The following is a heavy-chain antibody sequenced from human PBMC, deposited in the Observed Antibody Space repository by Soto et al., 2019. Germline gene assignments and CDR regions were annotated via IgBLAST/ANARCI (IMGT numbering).Heavy chain of an antibody. Sequence: QVQLVESGGGVVQPGRSLRLSCAASGFTFSNYGMHWVRQAPGKGLEWVTTISSDGNDKYSAGSVKGRFTISRDNSENTRDLQMNGLRAEDTAVYYWATGSFSAHQFLDHCGQGTLVTVSS. CDR1: GFTFSNYG. V-gene: IGHV3-30*03. J-gene: IGHJ4*02. CDR3: ATGSFSAHQFLDH. CDR2: ISSDGNDK. D-gene: IGHD3-10*01.